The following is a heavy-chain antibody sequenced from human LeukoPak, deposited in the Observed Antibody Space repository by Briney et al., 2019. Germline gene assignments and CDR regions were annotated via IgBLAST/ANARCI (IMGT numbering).Heavy chain of an antibody. CDR1: GFTFSSYW. D-gene: IGHD3-3*01. Sequence: GGSLRLSCAASGFTFSSYWMSWVRQAPGKGLEWVANIKQGGSEKYYVDSVKGRFTISRDNAKNSLYLQMNSLRAEDTAVYYCARGFGYDFWSGPDDYWGQGTLVTVSS. J-gene: IGHJ4*02. V-gene: IGHV3-7*01. CDR2: IKQGGSEK. CDR3: ARGFGYDFWSGPDDY.